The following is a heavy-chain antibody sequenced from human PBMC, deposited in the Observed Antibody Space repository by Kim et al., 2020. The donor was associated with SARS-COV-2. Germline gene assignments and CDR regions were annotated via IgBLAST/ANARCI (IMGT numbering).Heavy chain of an antibody. Sequence: GGSLRLSCSASGFTFSSYAMHWVRQAPGKGLEYVSAISSNGGSTYYADSVKGRFTISRDNSKNTLYLQMSSLRAEDTAVYYCVKDPTVEMATNRDDAFDIWGQGTMVTVSS. D-gene: IGHD5-12*01. CDR3: VKDPTVEMATNRDDAFDI. V-gene: IGHV3-64D*06. CDR1: GFTFSSYA. CDR2: ISSNGGST. J-gene: IGHJ3*02.